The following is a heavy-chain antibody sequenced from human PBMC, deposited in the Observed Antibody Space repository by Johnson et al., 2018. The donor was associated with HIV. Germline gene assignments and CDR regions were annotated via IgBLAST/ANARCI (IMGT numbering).Heavy chain of an antibody. Sequence: MLLVESGGDLVQPGGSLRLSCAASRFIFSWYWMHWVRQAPGKGLEWVANIKQDGSEKYYVDSVKGRFTISRDNAKNSLYLQMNSLRAEDTAVYYCARVSSIAAVWDAFDIWGPGTLVTVSS. CDR1: RFIFSWYW. CDR2: IKQDGSEK. V-gene: IGHV3-7*01. D-gene: IGHD6-6*01. J-gene: IGHJ3*02. CDR3: ARVSSIAAVWDAFDI.